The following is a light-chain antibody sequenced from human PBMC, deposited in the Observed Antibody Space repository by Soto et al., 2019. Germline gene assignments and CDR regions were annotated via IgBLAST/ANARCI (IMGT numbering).Light chain of an antibody. Sequence: QSVLTQPASVSGSPGQSITISCTGTSSDVGGYNYVSWYQQHPGKAPKLMIYEVSNRPSGVSNRFSGSKSGNTASLTISGLQAEDEADYYCSSYTSSSTLVVFGEGTKVTVL. J-gene: IGLJ2*01. CDR1: SSDVGGYNY. CDR3: SSYTSSSTLVV. V-gene: IGLV2-14*01. CDR2: EVS.